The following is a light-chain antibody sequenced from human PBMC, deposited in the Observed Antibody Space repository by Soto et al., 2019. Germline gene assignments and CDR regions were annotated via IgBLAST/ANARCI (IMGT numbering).Light chain of an antibody. CDR2: GAS. CDR1: QTITTY. V-gene: IGKV1-39*01. CDR3: QQSHSTPWT. Sequence: DIQMTQSPSSLSASVGDRVTITCRASQTITTYLNWYQQKPGKAPKLLIYGASSLQSWVPSRFTGSGSGTDFTLTISSLQPEDFATYHCQQSHSTPWTFGQGTKVEIK. J-gene: IGKJ1*01.